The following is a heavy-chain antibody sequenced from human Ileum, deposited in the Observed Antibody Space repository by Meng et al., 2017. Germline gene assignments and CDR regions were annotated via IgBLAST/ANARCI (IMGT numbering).Heavy chain of an antibody. CDR1: GGSVSRAGYQ. D-gene: IGHD1-26*01. Sequence: QVPVPESGPVLVRPSETLSLICTVSGGSVSRAGYQWGWIRQPPGKGLEWIGYASTNYNPSLKSRVTISLDTSRNQFSLSLSSVTAADTAVYYCARDHMGSLDYWGQGILVTVSS. CDR2: AST. CDR3: ARDHMGSLDY. J-gene: IGHJ4*02. V-gene: IGHV4-61*08.